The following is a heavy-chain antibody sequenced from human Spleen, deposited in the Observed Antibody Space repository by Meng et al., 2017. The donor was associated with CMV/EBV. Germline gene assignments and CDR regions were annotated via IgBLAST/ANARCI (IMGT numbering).Heavy chain of an antibody. D-gene: IGHD4-17*01. J-gene: IGHJ3*02. CDR1: GFTFDDYG. CDR3: ARVRVNYGDGRGAFDI. V-gene: IGHV3-20*04. CDR2: INWNGGIT. Sequence: GESLKISCAVSGFTFDDYGMSWVRQAPGKGLEWVSGINWNGGITGYPDSVKGRFTISRDNTKSSLYLQMSSLRAEDTALYYCARVRVNYGDGRGAFDIWGQGTMVTVSS.